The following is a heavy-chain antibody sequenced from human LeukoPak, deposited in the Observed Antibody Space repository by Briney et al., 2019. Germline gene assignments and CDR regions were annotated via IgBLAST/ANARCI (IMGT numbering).Heavy chain of an antibody. J-gene: IGHJ5*02. CDR3: ARAPDYRWFDP. CDR1: VGSISSYY. D-gene: IGHD4/OR15-4a*01. Sequence: SETLSLTCTVSVGSISSYYWSWIRQPPGKGLEWIAYIYYSGSTNFNPSLKSRGTISIDTSKNQFSLKLSSVTAADTAMYYCARAPDYRWFDPWGQGTLVTVSS. CDR2: IYYSGST. V-gene: IGHV4-59*01.